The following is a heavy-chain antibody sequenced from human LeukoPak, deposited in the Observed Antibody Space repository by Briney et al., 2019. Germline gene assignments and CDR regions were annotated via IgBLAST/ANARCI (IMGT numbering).Heavy chain of an antibody. CDR2: IYYSGST. Sequence: SETLSLTCTVSGGSISSSSYYWGWIRQPPGKGLEWIGSIYYSGSTYYNPSLKSRVTISVDTSKNQFSLKLSSVTAADTAVYYCARIDTASDAFDIWGQGTMVTVSS. V-gene: IGHV4-39*07. J-gene: IGHJ3*02. D-gene: IGHD5-18*01. CDR3: ARIDTASDAFDI. CDR1: GGSISSSSYY.